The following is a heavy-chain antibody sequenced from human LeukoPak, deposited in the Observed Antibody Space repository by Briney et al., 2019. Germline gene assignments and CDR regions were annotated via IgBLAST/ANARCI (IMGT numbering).Heavy chain of an antibody. D-gene: IGHD4-17*01. CDR1: DDSFSSHY. J-gene: IGHJ3*02. Sequence: SETLSLTCAVSDDSFSSHYWTWIRQPPGKGLEWIGYISYIGSTNYNPSLKSRVTISIDTSRNQFSLRLSSVTAADTAVYYCERDLVTVTKGFDIWGQGTMVSVSS. CDR3: ERDLVTVTKGFDI. CDR2: ISYIGST. V-gene: IGHV4-59*11.